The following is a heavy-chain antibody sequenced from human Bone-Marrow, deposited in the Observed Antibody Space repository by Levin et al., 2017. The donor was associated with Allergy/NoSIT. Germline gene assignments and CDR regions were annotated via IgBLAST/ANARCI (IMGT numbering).Heavy chain of an antibody. Sequence: PGGSLRLSCAASGFTFSSYWMSWVRQAPGKGLEWVANIKQDGSEKYYVDSVKGRFTISRDNAKNSLYLQMNSLRAEDTAVYYCASGHYYDFWRGFDYWGQGTLVTVSS. CDR1: GFTFSSYW. D-gene: IGHD3-3*01. CDR2: IKQDGSEK. V-gene: IGHV3-7*01. J-gene: IGHJ4*02. CDR3: ASGHYYDFWRGFDY.